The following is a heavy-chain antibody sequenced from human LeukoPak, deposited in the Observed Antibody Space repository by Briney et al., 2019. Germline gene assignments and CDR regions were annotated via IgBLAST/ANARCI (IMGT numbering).Heavy chain of an antibody. Sequence: PGGSLRLSCAASGFTFSSYSMNWVRQAPGKGLEWVSSISSSSSYIYYADSVKGRFTISRDNSKNTVWLQMNGLRAEDTAIYYCAKDSGGGNCAFDYWGQGTPVTVSS. J-gene: IGHJ4*02. CDR1: GFTFSSYS. CDR2: ISSSSSYI. D-gene: IGHD4-23*01. CDR3: AKDSGGGNCAFDY. V-gene: IGHV3-21*01.